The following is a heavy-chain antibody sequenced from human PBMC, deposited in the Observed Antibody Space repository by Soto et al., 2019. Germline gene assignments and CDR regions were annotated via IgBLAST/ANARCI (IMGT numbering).Heavy chain of an antibody. CDR3: AKSTPVTAFS. Sequence: GGSLRLSCATSGFIFRNYAMHWVRQAPGKGLEWVASIWHDGNNEVYADSVRGRFTISKDNSENTLFLQMTSLRAEDTAHYYCAKSTPVTAFSWGQGSRVTVSS. CDR1: GFIFRNYA. J-gene: IGHJ5*02. CDR2: IWHDGNNE. V-gene: IGHV3-33*06. D-gene: IGHD4-17*01.